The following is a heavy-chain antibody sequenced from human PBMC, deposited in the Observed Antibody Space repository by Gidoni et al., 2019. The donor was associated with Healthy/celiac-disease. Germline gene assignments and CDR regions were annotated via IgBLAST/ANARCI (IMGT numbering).Heavy chain of an antibody. V-gene: IGHV3-33*01. D-gene: IGHD6-19*01. CDR1: GFTFSSYG. J-gene: IGHJ4*02. Sequence: QVQLVESGGGFVQPGRSLRLSCAASGFTFSSYGMHWVRQAPGKGLEWVAVIWYDGSNKYYADSVKGRFTISRDNYKNTLYLQMNSLRAEDTAVYYCARDREQWLVPYDYWGQGTLVTVSS. CDR3: ARDREQWLVPYDY. CDR2: IWYDGSNK.